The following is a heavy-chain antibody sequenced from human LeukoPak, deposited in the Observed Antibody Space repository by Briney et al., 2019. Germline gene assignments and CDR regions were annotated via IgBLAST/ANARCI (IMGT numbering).Heavy chain of an antibody. D-gene: IGHD3-3*01. V-gene: IGHV1-24*01. J-gene: IGHJ6*02. CDR1: GYTLTELS. CDR2: FDPEDGET. CDR3: AKGGEIFGVAVLNYYYGMDV. Sequence: ASVKVSCKVSGYTLTELSMHWVRQAPGKGLEWMGGFDPEDGETIYAQKFQGRVTMTEDTSTDTAYMELNSLRAEDTAVYYCAKGGEIFGVAVLNYYYGMDVWGQGTTVTVSS.